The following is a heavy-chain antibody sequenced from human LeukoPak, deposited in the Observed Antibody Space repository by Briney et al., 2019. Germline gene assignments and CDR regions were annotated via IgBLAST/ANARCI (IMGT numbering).Heavy chain of an antibody. CDR1: GYTFTSYY. CDR3: ARDRLFGEYYFDY. J-gene: IGHJ4*02. D-gene: IGHD3-10*02. CDR2: INPSGGST. V-gene: IGHV1-46*01. Sequence: ASVKVSCKASGYTFTSYYMHWVRHAPGQGLEWMGIINPSGGSTSYAQKFQGRVTMTRDMSTSTVYMELSSLRSEDTAVYYCARDRLFGEYYFDYWGQGTLVTVSS.